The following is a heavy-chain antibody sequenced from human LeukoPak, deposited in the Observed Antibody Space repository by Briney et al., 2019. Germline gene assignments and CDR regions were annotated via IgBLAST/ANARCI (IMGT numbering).Heavy chain of an antibody. CDR1: VGSISSSSYY. CDR2: SYYRGST. CDR3: ARHVSGSYSPFDY. D-gene: IGHD1-26*01. J-gene: IGHJ4*02. V-gene: IGHV4-39*01. Sequence: SETLSLTCTVPVGSISSSSYYWGWISQPPGKGLEWIGSSYYRGSTYYNPSLKSRVTISVDTSKNQFYLKLSSVTAADTAVYYCARHVSGSYSPFDYWGQGTLVTVSS.